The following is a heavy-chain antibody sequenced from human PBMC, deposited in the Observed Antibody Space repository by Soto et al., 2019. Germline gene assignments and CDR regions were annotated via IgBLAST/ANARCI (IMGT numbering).Heavy chain of an antibody. CDR1: GGSFSGYY. Sequence: QVQLQQWGAGLLKPSETLSLTCAVYGGSFSGYYWTWIRQPPGTGLEWIGEINHSGSTNYNPSLKXRVTISVDTSKNQFSLKLTSGTAADTAVYYCARDKITGLFDYWGQGTLVTVSS. D-gene: IGHD2-8*02. CDR3: ARDKITGLFDY. J-gene: IGHJ4*02. CDR2: INHSGST. V-gene: IGHV4-34*01.